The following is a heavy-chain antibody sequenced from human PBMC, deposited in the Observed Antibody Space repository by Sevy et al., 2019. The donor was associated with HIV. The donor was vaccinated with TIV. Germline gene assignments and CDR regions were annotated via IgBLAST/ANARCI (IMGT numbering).Heavy chain of an antibody. CDR2: VKKDGSER. V-gene: IGHV3-7*03. CDR3: ASGWSWGYFDS. J-gene: IGHJ4*02. CDR1: GFMFNDFW. D-gene: IGHD3-16*01. Sequence: GGSLRLSCAASGFMFNDFWMSWVRQAPGKGLDWVANVKKDGSERYYADSVKGRFTISRDNAKYLLYLQMNSLTAEDTAIYSCASGWSWGYFDSWGQGTLVTVSS.